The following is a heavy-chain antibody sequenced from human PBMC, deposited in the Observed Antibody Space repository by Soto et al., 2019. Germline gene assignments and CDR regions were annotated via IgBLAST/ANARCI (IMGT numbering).Heavy chain of an antibody. CDR2: ISTSSSTI. V-gene: IGHV3-48*02. J-gene: IGHJ6*02. CDR1: GFTLSTYD. Sequence: SGGSLRLSCAASGFTLSTYDMNWVRQAPGKGLQWVSYISTSSSTIYYADSVQGRFTISRDNAKNSLYLQMNSLRDEDTAVYYCARASGYYDTSGYYGAYYYYGMDVWGQGTTVTVSS. CDR3: ARASGYYDTSGYYGAYYYYGMDV. D-gene: IGHD3-22*01.